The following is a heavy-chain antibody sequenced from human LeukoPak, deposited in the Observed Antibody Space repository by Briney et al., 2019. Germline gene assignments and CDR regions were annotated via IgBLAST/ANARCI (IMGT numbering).Heavy chain of an antibody. CDR2: MNPNSGNT. J-gene: IGHJ6*02. V-gene: IGHV1-8*01. CDR1: GYTFTSYD. D-gene: IGHD3/OR15-3a*01. CDR3: ARVYWTAYYYYGMDV. Sequence: GASVKASCKASGYTFTSYDINWVRQATGHGLEWMGWMNPNSGNTGYAQKFQGRVTMTRNTSISTAYMELSSLRSEDTAVYYYARVYWTAYYYYGMDVWGQGTTVTVSS.